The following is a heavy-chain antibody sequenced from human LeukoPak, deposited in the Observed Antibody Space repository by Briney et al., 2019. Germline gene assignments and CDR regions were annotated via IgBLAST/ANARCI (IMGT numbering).Heavy chain of an antibody. D-gene: IGHD3-10*01. CDR2: IYYSGST. V-gene: IGHV4-59*01. CDR3: AREKYYGSGSYST. CDR1: GGSISSYY. J-gene: IGHJ5*02. Sequence: PSETLSLTCTVSGGSISSYYWSWIRQPPGKGLEWIGYIYYSGSTNYNPSLKSRVTISVDTSKNQFSLKLSSVTAADTAVYYCAREKYYGSGSYSTWGQGTLVIVSS.